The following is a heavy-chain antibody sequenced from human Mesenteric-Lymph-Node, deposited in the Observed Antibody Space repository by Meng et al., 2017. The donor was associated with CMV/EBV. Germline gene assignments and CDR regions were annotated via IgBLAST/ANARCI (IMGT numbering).Heavy chain of an antibody. CDR1: GGSFSGYY. Sequence: SETLSLTCAVYGGSFSGYYWSWIRQPPGKGLEWIGEINHSGSTDYNPSLKSRVTISRDTSKNQFFLKVSSVTAADTAVYYCARDSKYQLHARGMDVWGQGTTVTVSS. D-gene: IGHD2-2*01. CDR2: INHSGST. V-gene: IGHV4-34*01. J-gene: IGHJ6*02. CDR3: ARDSKYQLHARGMDV.